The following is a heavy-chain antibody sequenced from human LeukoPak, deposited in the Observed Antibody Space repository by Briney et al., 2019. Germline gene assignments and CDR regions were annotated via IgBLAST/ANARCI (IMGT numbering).Heavy chain of an antibody. CDR3: VRDIPTGRFDY. CDR2: RYYSGET. J-gene: IGHJ4*02. Sequence: SETLSLTCTVSGGSMDSYSYYWGWIRQPPGKGLEWIGGRYYSGETYYNPSLNSRVTISIDTSKSHFSLRLTSVTAADTAVYYCVRDIPTGRFDYWGRGHLVTVSS. CDR1: GGSMDSYSYY. V-gene: IGHV4-39*07. D-gene: IGHD2-2*02.